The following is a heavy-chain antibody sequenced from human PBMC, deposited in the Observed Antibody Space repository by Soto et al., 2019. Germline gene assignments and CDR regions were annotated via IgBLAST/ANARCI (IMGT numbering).Heavy chain of an antibody. J-gene: IGHJ5*02. Sequence: QVQLVESGGGVVQPGRSLRLSCAASGFTFSSYGMHWVRQAPGMGLEWVAVISYDGSNKYYADYVKGRFTISRDNSKNTLYLQMNSLRAEDTAVYYCAKDRGEGYCSGGSCPTLDPWGQGTLVTVSS. V-gene: IGHV3-30*18. CDR3: AKDRGEGYCSGGSCPTLDP. CDR1: GFTFSSYG. D-gene: IGHD2-15*01. CDR2: ISYDGSNK.